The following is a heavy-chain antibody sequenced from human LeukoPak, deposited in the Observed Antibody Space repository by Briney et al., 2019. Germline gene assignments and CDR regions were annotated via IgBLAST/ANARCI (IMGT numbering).Heavy chain of an antibody. CDR3: AKGVYSASYRFSFSH. CDR1: GFTFSSYA. J-gene: IGHJ1*01. V-gene: IGHV3-23*01. D-gene: IGHD1-26*01. CDR2: ISGSGGST. Sequence: LRLSCAASGFTFSSYAMSWVRQAPGKGLEWVSAISGSGGSTYYADSVKGRFTISRDNSKNTLYLQMNSLRAEDTAVYYCAKGVYSASYRFSFSHWGQGTLVIVSS.